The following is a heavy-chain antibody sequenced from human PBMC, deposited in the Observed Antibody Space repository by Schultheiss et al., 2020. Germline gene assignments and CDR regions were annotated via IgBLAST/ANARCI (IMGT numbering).Heavy chain of an antibody. CDR1: GGTFSSYA. V-gene: IGHV1-2*02. J-gene: IGHJ4*02. CDR3: ARGGAKIVATSHFDY. CDR2: INPNSGGT. Sequence: ASVKVSCKASGGTFSSYAISWVRQAPGQGLEWMGWINPNSGGTNYAQKFQGRVTMTRDTSISTAYMELSRLRSDDTAVYYCARGGAKIVATSHFDYWGQGTLVTVSS. D-gene: IGHD5-12*01.